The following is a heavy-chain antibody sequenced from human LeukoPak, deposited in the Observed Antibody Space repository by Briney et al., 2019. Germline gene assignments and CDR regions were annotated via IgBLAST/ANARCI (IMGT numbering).Heavy chain of an antibody. D-gene: IGHD3-3*01. V-gene: IGHV4-30-2*01. CDR1: GGSISSGGYS. CDR3: ARDHRSRRFLAVDAFDI. J-gene: IGHJ3*02. Sequence: SETLSLTCAVSGGSISSGGYSWSWIRQPPGKGLEWIGYIYHSGSTYYNPSLKSRVTISVDRSKNQFSLKLSSVTAADTAVYYCARDHRSRRFLAVDAFDIWGQGTMVTVSS. CDR2: IYHSGST.